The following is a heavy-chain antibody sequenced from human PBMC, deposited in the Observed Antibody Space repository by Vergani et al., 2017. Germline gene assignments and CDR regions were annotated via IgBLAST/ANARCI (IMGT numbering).Heavy chain of an antibody. V-gene: IGHV1-69*12. CDR1: GGIFSTYA. CDR3: ASGRGGYSHGYSFDH. J-gene: IGHJ4*02. D-gene: IGHD1-1*01. CDR2: ILPMFGTE. Sequence: QVQLVQSGAEVKKPGSSVKVSCKASGGIFSTYAFSWVRQAPGQGLEWLGGILPMFGTETYAQKFQGRVTLFADESTDTAYMELTSLRYEDTAVYYCASGRGGYSHGYSFDHWGQGTLVTVSS.